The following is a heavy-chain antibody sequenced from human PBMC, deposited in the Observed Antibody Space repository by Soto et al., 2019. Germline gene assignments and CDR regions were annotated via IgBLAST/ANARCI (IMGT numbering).Heavy chain of an antibody. CDR3: ARLKIAVAEIDY. CDR2: IYYSGST. D-gene: IGHD6-19*01. CDR1: GGSISSSSYY. J-gene: IGHJ4*02. V-gene: IGHV4-39*01. Sequence: TSETLSLTCTVSGGSISSSSYYWGWIRQPPGKGLEWIGSIYYSGSTYYNPSLKSRVTISVDTSKNQFSLKLSSVTAADTAVYYCARLKIAVAEIDYWGQGTLVTVSS.